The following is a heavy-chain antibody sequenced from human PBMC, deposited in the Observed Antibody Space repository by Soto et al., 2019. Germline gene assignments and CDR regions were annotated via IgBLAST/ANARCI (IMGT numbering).Heavy chain of an antibody. J-gene: IGHJ2*01. D-gene: IGHD4-17*01. CDR3: ARILTTDWYFDL. CDR2: ISPYNGNT. CDR1: GYAFTSYD. Sequence: SVKVSFKTSGYAFTSYDISWVRQAPGQGLEWMGWISPYNGNTNYAQKFQDRVTMTTDTSTSTAYMEVRSLRSDDTAVYYCARILTTDWYFDLWGRGTLVTVSS. V-gene: IGHV1-18*01.